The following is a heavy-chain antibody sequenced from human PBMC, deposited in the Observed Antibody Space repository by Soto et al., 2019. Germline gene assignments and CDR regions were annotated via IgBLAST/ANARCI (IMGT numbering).Heavy chain of an antibody. Sequence: GGSLRLSCVASGFTFNNYAMNWVRQAPGRGLEWVSGISGAGDSTNHADSVKGRFTISRDNSKNTLYLQMNSLRAEDTAVYYCARKYDSSGYYACWGQGTLVPVSS. CDR3: ARKYDSSGYYAC. J-gene: IGHJ4*02. CDR1: GFTFNNYA. V-gene: IGHV3-23*01. D-gene: IGHD3-22*01. CDR2: ISGAGDST.